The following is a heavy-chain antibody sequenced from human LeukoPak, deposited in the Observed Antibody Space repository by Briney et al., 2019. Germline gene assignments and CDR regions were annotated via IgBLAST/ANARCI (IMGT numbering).Heavy chain of an antibody. Sequence: SETLSLTCAVSGGSISSYYWSWIRQPPGKGLEWIGYIYYSGSTNYNPSLKSRVTISVDTSKNQFSLKLSSVTAADTAVYYCARHDHYGSGSYYNRFDPWGQGTLVTVSS. V-gene: IGHV4-59*08. CDR1: GGSISSYY. J-gene: IGHJ5*02. CDR3: ARHDHYGSGSYYNRFDP. D-gene: IGHD3-10*01. CDR2: IYYSGST.